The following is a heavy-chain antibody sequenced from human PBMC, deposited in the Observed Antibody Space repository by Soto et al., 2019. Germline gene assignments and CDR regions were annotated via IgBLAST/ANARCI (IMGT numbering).Heavy chain of an antibody. D-gene: IGHD3-22*01. Sequence: GGSLRLSCAASGFTFSSYGMHWVRQAPGKGLEWVAVIWYDGSNKYYADSVKGRFTISRDNSKNTLYLQMNSLRAEDTAVYYCARADYSDSSGYHNFDYWGQGTLVTVSS. CDR1: GFTFSSYG. J-gene: IGHJ4*02. V-gene: IGHV3-33*01. CDR2: IWYDGSNK. CDR3: ARADYSDSSGYHNFDY.